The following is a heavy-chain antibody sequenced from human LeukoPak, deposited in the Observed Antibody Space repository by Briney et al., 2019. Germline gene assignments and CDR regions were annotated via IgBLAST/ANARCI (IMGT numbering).Heavy chain of an antibody. V-gene: IGHV3-21*01. Sequence: PGGSLRLSCAASGFTFSSYSMNWVRQAPGKGLEWVSSISSSSSYIYYADSVKGRFTISRDNAKNSLYLQMNSLRAEDTAVYYCARDGVVVATATLSYFDYWGQGTLVTVSS. CDR2: ISSSSSYI. D-gene: IGHD2-21*02. CDR1: GFTFSSYS. CDR3: ARDGVVVATATLSYFDY. J-gene: IGHJ4*02.